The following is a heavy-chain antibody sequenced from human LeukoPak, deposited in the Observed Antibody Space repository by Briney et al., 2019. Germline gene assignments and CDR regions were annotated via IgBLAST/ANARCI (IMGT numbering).Heavy chain of an antibody. D-gene: IGHD1-26*01. CDR2: VRNDGFNT. CDR3: AKDAGGTYSQAIDY. J-gene: IGHJ4*02. V-gene: IGHV3-30*02. CDR1: GFTFSIYG. Sequence: QPGGSLRLSCATSGFTFSIYGIHWVRQPPGKGMEWVAFVRNDGFNTYYAGSVKGRFTISRDNSKNTVFLQMNNLRVEDTAVYYCAKDAGGTYSQAIDYWGQGTLVTVSS.